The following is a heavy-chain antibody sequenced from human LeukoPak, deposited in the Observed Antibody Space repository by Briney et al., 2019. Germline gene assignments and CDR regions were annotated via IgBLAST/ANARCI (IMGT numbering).Heavy chain of an antibody. CDR3: GKVARPQVVSYYFEY. CDR2: ISSNGGST. Sequence: GGSLRLSCSASGFTFSSYAMHWVRQAPGKGLEYVSAISSNGGSTYYADSVKGRFTISRDNSKNTLYLQMSSLRAEDTAVYYCGKVARPQVVSYYFEYWGQGTLVNVSP. D-gene: IGHD2-15*01. J-gene: IGHJ4*02. CDR1: GFTFSSYA. V-gene: IGHV3-64D*06.